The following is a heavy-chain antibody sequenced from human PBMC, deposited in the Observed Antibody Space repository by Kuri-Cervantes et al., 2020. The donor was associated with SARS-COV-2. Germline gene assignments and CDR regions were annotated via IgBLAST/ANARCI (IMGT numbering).Heavy chain of an antibody. CDR2: TYYRSKWYD. V-gene: IGHV6-1*01. D-gene: IGHD1-20*01. J-gene: IGHJ5*02. CDR3: ARGINWLPDGWFDP. CDR1: QDSVSSKIAA. Sequence: QTHALTTPIPQDSVSSKIAAWNWIRQSPSRGLEWLGRTYYRSKWYDDYAVSVKSRISNNTDTSKNQFSLHLNSVTPEDTAVYYCARGINWLPDGWFDPWGQGTLVTVSS.